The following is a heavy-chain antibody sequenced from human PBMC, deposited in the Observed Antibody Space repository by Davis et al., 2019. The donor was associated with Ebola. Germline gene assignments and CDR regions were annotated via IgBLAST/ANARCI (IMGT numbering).Heavy chain of an antibody. CDR3: ARTTKANVEDSGLGYNFFDS. V-gene: IGHV4-34*01. Sequence: SETLSLTCAVYGGSFSDFFWSWIRQPPGKGLEWIGEVSHDGGYTNYTPSLQSRVTISVDSSKSQFSLKLKSVASADTAVYYCARTTKANVEDSGLGYNFFDSWGQGTLVSVSS. J-gene: IGHJ5*01. CDR2: VSHDGGYT. D-gene: IGHD5-18*01. CDR1: GGSFSDFF.